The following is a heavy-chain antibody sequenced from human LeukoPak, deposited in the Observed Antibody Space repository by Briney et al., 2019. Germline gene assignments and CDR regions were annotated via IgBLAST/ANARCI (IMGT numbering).Heavy chain of an antibody. D-gene: IGHD6-19*01. Sequence: GGSLILSCAASGFTFSSYGMHWVRQAPGKGLEWVAFIRYDGSNKYYADSVKGRLTISRDNSKNTLYLQMNSLRAEDTAVYYCAKGPYSSGWYDGYYFDYWGQGTLVTVSS. V-gene: IGHV3-30*02. CDR1: GFTFSSYG. CDR2: IRYDGSNK. CDR3: AKGPYSSGWYDGYYFDY. J-gene: IGHJ4*02.